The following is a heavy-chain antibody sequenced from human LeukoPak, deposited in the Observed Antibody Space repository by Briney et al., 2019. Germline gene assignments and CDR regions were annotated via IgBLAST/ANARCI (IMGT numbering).Heavy chain of an antibody. CDR1: GGSIGSPNYY. J-gene: IGHJ4*02. Sequence: SETLSLTCTVSGGSIGSPNYYWAWIRQTPGKGLEWIGSIYYSGSTYYNPSPKTRVTVSVDTSKNQFSLKMRFVTVADTSMYYCARHVLDSTAGPCYSGSFDFWGQGTLVTVSS. CDR3: ARHVLDSTAGPCYSGSFDF. CDR2: IYYSGST. V-gene: IGHV4-39*01. D-gene: IGHD2-15*01.